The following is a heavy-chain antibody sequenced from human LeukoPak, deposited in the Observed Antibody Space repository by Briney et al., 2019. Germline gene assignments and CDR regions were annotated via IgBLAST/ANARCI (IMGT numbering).Heavy chain of an antibody. Sequence: SETLSLTCTVSGGSISSGSYYWSWLRQPAGTGLEWIGRIYTSGSTNYSPSLKSRVTISVDTSKNQFSLKLSSVTAADTAVYYCARAGATVTRDAFDIWGQGTMVTVSS. J-gene: IGHJ3*02. CDR2: IYTSGST. V-gene: IGHV4-61*02. D-gene: IGHD4-17*01. CDR3: ARAGATVTRDAFDI. CDR1: GGSISSGSYY.